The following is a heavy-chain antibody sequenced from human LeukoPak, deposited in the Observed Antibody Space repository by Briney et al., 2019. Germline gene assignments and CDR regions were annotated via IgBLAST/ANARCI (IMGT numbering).Heavy chain of an antibody. V-gene: IGHV3-53*01. CDR2: MYAGGGT. D-gene: IGHD3-22*01. CDR3: ARSLYDSGSPKNFFDY. J-gene: IGHJ4*02. Sequence: GGSLRLSCAASGFTVSSNYMSWVRQAPGTGLAWVSIMYAGGGTNYADSVKGRFTISRDNSKNTPYLQMNSLTAEDTAVYYCARSLYDSGSPKNFFDYWGQGTLVTVSS. CDR1: GFTVSSNY.